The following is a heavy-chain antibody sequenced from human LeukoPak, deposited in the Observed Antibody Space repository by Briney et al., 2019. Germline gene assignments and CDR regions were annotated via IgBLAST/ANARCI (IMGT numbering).Heavy chain of an antibody. CDR1: GGSISSSNW. D-gene: IGHD3-3*01. Sequence: SETLSLTCTVSGGSISSSNWWTWVRQSPGKGLEWIGSIYYSGSTYYNPSLKSRVTISVDTSKNQFSLKLSSVTAADTAVYYCATSDFWSGYPRFDYWGQGTLVTVSS. J-gene: IGHJ4*02. V-gene: IGHV4-39*01. CDR3: ATSDFWSGYPRFDY. CDR2: IYYSGST.